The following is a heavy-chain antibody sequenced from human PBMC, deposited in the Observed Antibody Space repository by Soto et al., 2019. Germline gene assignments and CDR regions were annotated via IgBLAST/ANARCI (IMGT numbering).Heavy chain of an antibody. CDR2: INSDGSST. CDR1: GFTFISYW. Sequence: PGGSLRLSCASSGFTFISYWMHWVRQAPGKGLVWVSRINSDGSSTSYADSVKGRFTISRDNAKNTLYLQMNSLRAEDTAVYYCARVEQLAYYGMDVWGQGTTVTVSS. J-gene: IGHJ6*02. D-gene: IGHD6-6*01. CDR3: ARVEQLAYYGMDV. V-gene: IGHV3-74*01.